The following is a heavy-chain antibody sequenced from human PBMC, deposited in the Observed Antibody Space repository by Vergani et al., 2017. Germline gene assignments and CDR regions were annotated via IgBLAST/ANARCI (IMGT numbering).Heavy chain of an antibody. V-gene: IGHV4-34*01. D-gene: IGHD6-13*01. Sequence: QVQLQQWCAGLLKPSETLSLTCAVYGGSFSGYYWSWIRQPPGKGLEWIGEINHSGSTNYNPSLKSRVTISVDTSKNQFSLKLSSVTAADTAVYYCARGRGSSWSTARGNWFDPWGQGTLVTVSS. CDR2: INHSGST. CDR1: GGSFSGYY. J-gene: IGHJ5*02. CDR3: ARGRGSSWSTARGNWFDP.